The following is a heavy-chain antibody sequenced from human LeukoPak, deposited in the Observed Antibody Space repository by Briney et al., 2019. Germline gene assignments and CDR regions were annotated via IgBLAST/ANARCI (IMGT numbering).Heavy chain of an antibody. CDR1: GGSISSSSYY. V-gene: IGHV4-39*07. CDR3: ARVIELLWFGELLSYMDV. D-gene: IGHD3-10*01. Sequence: SETLSLTCTVSGGSISSSSYYWGWIRQPPGKGLEWIGSIYYSGSTYYNPSLKSRVAISVDTSKNQFSLKLSSVTAADTAVYYCARVIELLWFGELLSYMDVWGKGTTVTVSS. CDR2: IYYSGST. J-gene: IGHJ6*03.